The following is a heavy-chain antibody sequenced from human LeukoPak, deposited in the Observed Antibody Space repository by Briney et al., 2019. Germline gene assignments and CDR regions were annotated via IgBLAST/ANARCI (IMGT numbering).Heavy chain of an antibody. CDR3: ARGLSATTEQNWFDP. J-gene: IGHJ5*02. Sequence: SVTLSLTCAVYGGSFGGYYWSWIRQPPGKGLEWIGEINHSGSTNYNPSLKSRVTISVDTSKNQFSLKLSSVTAADTAVYYCARGLSATTEQNWFDPWGQGTLVTVSS. V-gene: IGHV4-34*01. D-gene: IGHD5-24*01. CDR1: GGSFGGYY. CDR2: INHSGST.